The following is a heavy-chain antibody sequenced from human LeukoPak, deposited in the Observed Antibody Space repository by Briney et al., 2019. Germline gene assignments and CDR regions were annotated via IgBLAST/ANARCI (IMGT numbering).Heavy chain of an antibody. V-gene: IGHV3-11*05. J-gene: IGHJ4*02. CDR1: GFTFSDFS. Sequence: GGSLRLSCAASGFTFSDFSMSWIRQAPGKGLEWISYISSTNTYTNYADSVKGRFTIFRDNAKSSLYLQMNSLRAEDTAVYYCARGERILDYWGQGTLVTVSS. CDR2: ISSTNTYT. D-gene: IGHD1-1*01. CDR3: ARGERILDY.